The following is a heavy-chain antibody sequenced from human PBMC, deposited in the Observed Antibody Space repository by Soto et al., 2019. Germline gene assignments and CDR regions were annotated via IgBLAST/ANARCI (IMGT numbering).Heavy chain of an antibody. Sequence: QVQLVQSGAEVKKPGSSVKVSCKASGGTFNNYGMGWVRQAPGQGLEWMGGIIPMIGRTNYAQKFQGRLTLTADASRSTAYMERRSLRSDDTAVYYCASWDYDVLTGYSYYDWGQVTLVTVS. D-gene: IGHD3-9*01. CDR2: IIPMIGRT. J-gene: IGHJ4*02. CDR1: GGTFNNYG. CDR3: ASWDYDVLTGYSYYD. V-gene: IGHV1-69*01.